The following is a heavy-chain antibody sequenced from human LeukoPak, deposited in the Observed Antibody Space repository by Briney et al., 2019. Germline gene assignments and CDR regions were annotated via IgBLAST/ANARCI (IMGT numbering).Heavy chain of an antibody. J-gene: IGHJ4*02. D-gene: IGHD2-2*01. V-gene: IGHV4-59*01. CDR2: VYYSGNT. CDR1: GGSISSYY. Sequence: SETLSLTCTVSGGSISSYYWSWIRQPPGEGLEWIGYVYYSGNTNYNPSLKSRVTISVDTSNNQFSLKLRSVTAADTAVYYCAREPHGGAVQPYWGQGTLVTVSS. CDR3: AREPHGGAVQPY.